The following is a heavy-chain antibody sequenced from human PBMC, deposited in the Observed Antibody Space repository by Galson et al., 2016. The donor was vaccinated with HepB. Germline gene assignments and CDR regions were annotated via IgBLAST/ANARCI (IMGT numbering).Heavy chain of an antibody. V-gene: IGHV3-48*04. CDR3: ARSVEGHFDY. D-gene: IGHD1-1*01. J-gene: IGHJ4*02. CDR2: ISVYRTI. Sequence: SLRLSCAASGFTFSCYSMNWVRQAPGKGLEWVSYISVYRTIYYADSVKGRFIISRDNARNSLYLQMNTLRADDTAVYYCARSVEGHFDYWGRGILVTVSS. CDR1: GFTFSCYS.